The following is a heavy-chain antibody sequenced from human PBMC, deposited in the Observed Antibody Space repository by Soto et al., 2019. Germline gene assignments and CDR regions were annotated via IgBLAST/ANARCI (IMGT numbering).Heavy chain of an antibody. D-gene: IGHD6-13*01. Sequence: KPSETLSLTCTVSGGSISSYYWSWIRQPPGKGLEWIGYIYYSGSTNYNPSLKSRVTISVDTSKNQFSLKLSSVTAADTAVYYCARASAYSSSWYFDPWGQGTLVTVAS. V-gene: IGHV4-59*01. CDR2: IYYSGST. CDR3: ARASAYSSSWYFDP. J-gene: IGHJ5*02. CDR1: GGSISSYY.